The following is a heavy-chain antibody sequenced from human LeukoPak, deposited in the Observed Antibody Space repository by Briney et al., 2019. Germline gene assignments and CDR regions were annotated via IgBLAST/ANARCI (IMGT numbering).Heavy chain of an antibody. CDR3: ARDTVGATTHWFNP. CDR1: GYTFTSYG. J-gene: IGHJ5*02. V-gene: IGHV1-18*01. Sequence: GASVKVSCKASGYTFTSYGISWVRQAPGQGLEWMGWISAYNGNTNYAQKLQGRVTMTTDTSTSTAYMELRSLRSDDTAVYYCARDTVGATTHWFNPWGQGTLVTVSS. CDR2: ISAYNGNT. D-gene: IGHD1-26*01.